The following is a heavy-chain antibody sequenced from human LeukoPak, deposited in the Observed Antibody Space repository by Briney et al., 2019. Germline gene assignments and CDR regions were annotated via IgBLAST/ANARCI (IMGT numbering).Heavy chain of an antibody. V-gene: IGHV3-23*01. Sequence: GGSLRLSCAASGFSFSSYAMNWVRQAPGQGLAWVSTISGSGGSTYYADSVKGRFTISRDNSKNTLYLQMNSLRAEDTAVYYCAEATYASSWNLYFDYWGQGTVVTVSS. CDR2: ISGSGGST. J-gene: IGHJ4*02. CDR1: GFSFSSYA. CDR3: AEATYASSWNLYFDY. D-gene: IGHD6-13*01.